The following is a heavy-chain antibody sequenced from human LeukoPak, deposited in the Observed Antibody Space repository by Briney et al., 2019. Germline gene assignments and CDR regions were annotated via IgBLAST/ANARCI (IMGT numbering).Heavy chain of an antibody. CDR3: AREGYCSGGSCYSEHEDY. Sequence: PSETLSLTCTVSGGSISSYYWSWIRQPPGKGLEWIGYIYYSGSTNYNPSLKSRVTISVDTSKNQFSLKLSSVTAADTAVYYCAREGYCSGGSCYSEHEDYWGQGTLVTVSS. V-gene: IGHV4-59*12. CDR2: IYYSGST. D-gene: IGHD2-15*01. CDR1: GGSISSYY. J-gene: IGHJ4*02.